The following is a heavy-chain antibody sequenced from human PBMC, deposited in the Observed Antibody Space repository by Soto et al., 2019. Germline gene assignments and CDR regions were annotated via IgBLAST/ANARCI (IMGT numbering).Heavy chain of an antibody. CDR2: ISPYTGDT. Sequence: QVQLVQSGDEMKKPGASVRVSCKASGYIFVNYGIAWVRQAPGQGLEWMGWISPYTGDTHSASKVQGRLTMTTDTSTSTAYMDLGNLTSDDTAVYYCAMVDNYVTPTPQDVWGQGTTVTVSS. D-gene: IGHD3-16*01. CDR3: AMVDNYVTPTPQDV. CDR1: GYIFVNYG. V-gene: IGHV1-18*01. J-gene: IGHJ6*02.